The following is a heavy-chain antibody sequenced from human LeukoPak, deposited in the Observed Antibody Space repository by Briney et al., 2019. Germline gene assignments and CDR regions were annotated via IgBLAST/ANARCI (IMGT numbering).Heavy chain of an antibody. CDR2: ISYDGSNK. D-gene: IGHD3-22*01. J-gene: IGHJ5*02. V-gene: IGHV3-30*03. Sequence: SGGSLRLSCAASGFTFSSYGMHWVRQAPGKGLEWVAVISYDGSNKYYADSVKGRFTISRDNSKNTLYLQMTTLRAKDTAVYYCARDADTSEFFSWLDLWGQGTLVTVSS. CDR1: GFTFSSYG. CDR3: ARDADTSEFFSWLDL.